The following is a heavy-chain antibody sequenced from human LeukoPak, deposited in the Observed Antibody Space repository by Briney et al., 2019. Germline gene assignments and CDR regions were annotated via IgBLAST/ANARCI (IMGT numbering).Heavy chain of an antibody. D-gene: IGHD1-26*01. CDR2: IKPDGSDK. CDR1: GFTLSSHW. CDR3: VTVGMTSIWSYLRFDP. V-gene: IGHV3-7*02. J-gene: IGHJ5*02. Sequence: GGSLRLSCAASGFTLSSHWMSWVRQAPGKGLEWVANIKPDGSDKYYVDSVKGRFTISRDNAKNSIYLQINSLRAEDTAVYYCVTVGMTSIWSYLRFDPRGQGTLVSVSS.